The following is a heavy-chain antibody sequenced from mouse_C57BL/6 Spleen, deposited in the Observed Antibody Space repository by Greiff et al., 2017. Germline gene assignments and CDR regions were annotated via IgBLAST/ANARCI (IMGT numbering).Heavy chain of an antibody. CDR2: LLPGSSST. Sequence: QVQLKEPGAELMKPGASVKLSCKATGYTFTGYWIEWVQQRPGHGLEWLGELLPGSSSTNYNEKFKGKATFTVDTYSHTAYMQLSSLTTEDSGIYDYARLYSSLDYWGQGTSLTVSS. CDR3: ARLYSSLDY. D-gene: IGHD2-5*01. CDR1: GYTFTGYW. V-gene: IGHV1-9*01. J-gene: IGHJ2*02.